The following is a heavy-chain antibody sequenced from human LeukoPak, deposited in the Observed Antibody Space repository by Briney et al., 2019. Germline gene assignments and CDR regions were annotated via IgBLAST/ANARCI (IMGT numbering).Heavy chain of an antibody. D-gene: IGHD5-18*01. J-gene: IGHJ4*02. V-gene: IGHV5-51*01. CDR1: AYSFSTYW. Sequence: GESLKISCKGSAYSFSTYWIGWVRQMPGKGLEWMGIIYPGDSDTRYSPSFQGQVTISADKSISTAYLQWSSLKASDTAMYYCARQRDTDRDYWGQGTLVTVSS. CDR3: ARQRDTDRDY. CDR2: IYPGDSDT.